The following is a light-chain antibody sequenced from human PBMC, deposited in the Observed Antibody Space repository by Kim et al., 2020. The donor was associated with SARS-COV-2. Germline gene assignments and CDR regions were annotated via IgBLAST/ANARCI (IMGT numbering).Light chain of an antibody. V-gene: IGKV3-20*01. CDR1: QPMRKDF. Sequence: PGDRATLPCRASQPMRKDFLAWYQQKPGQTPRLLIYHASVRASDIPVRFSGTGSATDFTLTIDRLEPEDFAVYYCQRYGGPPPYTFGQGTNLEI. CDR3: QRYGGPPPYT. CDR2: HAS. J-gene: IGKJ2*01.